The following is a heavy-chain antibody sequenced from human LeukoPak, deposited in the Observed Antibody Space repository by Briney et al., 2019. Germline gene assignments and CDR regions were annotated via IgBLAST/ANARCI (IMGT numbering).Heavy chain of an antibody. CDR2: INHSGST. D-gene: IGHD3-10*01. V-gene: IGHV4-34*01. Sequence: PSETLSLTCAVYGGSFSGYYWSWIRQPPGKGLEWIGEINHSGSTNYNPSLKSRVTISVDTSKNQFSLKLSSMTAADTAVYYCARGRRPMVYYYYGMDVWGQGTTVTVSS. CDR3: ARGRRPMVYYYYGMDV. CDR1: GGSFSGYY. J-gene: IGHJ6*02.